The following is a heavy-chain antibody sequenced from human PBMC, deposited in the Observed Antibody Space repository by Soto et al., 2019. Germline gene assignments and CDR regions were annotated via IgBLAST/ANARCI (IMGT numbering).Heavy chain of an antibody. J-gene: IGHJ6*02. CDR3: ARGDSTDCSNGVCSFFYNHDMDV. CDR2: INPKSGGT. CDR1: GYSFTDYH. V-gene: IGHV1-2*04. Sequence: GASVKVSCKASGYSFTDYHIHWVRQAPGQGLEWLGRINPKSGGTSTAQKFQGWVTMTTDTSISTASMELTRLTSDDTAIYYCARGDSTDCSNGVCSFFYNHDMDVWGQGTTGTGS. D-gene: IGHD2-8*01.